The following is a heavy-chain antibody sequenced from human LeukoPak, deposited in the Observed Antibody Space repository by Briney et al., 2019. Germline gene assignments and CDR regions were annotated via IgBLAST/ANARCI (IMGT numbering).Heavy chain of an antibody. CDR3: ARDSGSGNNDY. D-gene: IGHD1-26*01. CDR1: GYTFTSYA. Sequence: ASVKVSCRASGYTFTSYAIHWVRQAPGQRLEWMGWISAGNGNTKYSQNFQGRVTFISNTSATAAFMELSSLRSEDAAVYYCARDSGSGNNDYWGQGTLVTVSA. V-gene: IGHV1-3*01. CDR2: ISAGNGNT. J-gene: IGHJ4*02.